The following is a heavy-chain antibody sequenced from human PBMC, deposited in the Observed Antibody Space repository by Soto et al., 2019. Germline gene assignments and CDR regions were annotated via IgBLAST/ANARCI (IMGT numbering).Heavy chain of an antibody. D-gene: IGHD3-3*01. J-gene: IGHJ6*02. CDR3: ARDRLHQDFWSGYLQLAPQYYYYYYGMDV. CDR1: GYTFTSYG. V-gene: IGHV1-18*01. Sequence: ASVKGSCKASGYTFTSYGISWVRQAPGQGLEWMGWISAYNGNTNYAQKLQGRVTMTTDTSTSTAYMELRSLRSDDTAVYYCARDRLHQDFWSGYLQLAPQYYYYYYGMDVWGRGTTVTVSS. CDR2: ISAYNGNT.